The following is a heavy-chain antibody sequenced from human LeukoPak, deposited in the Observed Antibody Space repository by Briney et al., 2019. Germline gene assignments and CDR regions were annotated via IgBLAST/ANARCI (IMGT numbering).Heavy chain of an antibody. Sequence: GGSLRLSCAASGFTFSSYGMPWVRQAPGKGLEWVAVIWYDGSNKYYADSVKGRFAISRDNSKNTLYLQMNSLRAEDTAVYYCASHYGGSYPDYCGQGSLVTVSS. CDR1: GFTFSSYG. CDR3: ASHYGGSYPDY. J-gene: IGHJ4*02. V-gene: IGHV3-33*01. D-gene: IGHD1-26*01. CDR2: IWYDGSNK.